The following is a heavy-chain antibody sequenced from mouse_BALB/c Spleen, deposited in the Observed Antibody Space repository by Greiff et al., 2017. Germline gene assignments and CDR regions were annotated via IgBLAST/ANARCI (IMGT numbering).Heavy chain of an antibody. CDR1: GYSITSGYY. CDR3: AKVPLITTVVESYWYFDV. J-gene: IGHJ1*01. Sequence: EVKLQESGPGLVKPSQSLSLTCSVTGYSITSGYYWNWIRQFPGNKLEWMGYISYDGSNNYNPSLKNRISITRDTSKNQFFLKLNSVTTEDTATYYCAKVPLITTVVESYWYFDVWGAGTTVTVSS. D-gene: IGHD1-1*01. V-gene: IGHV3-6*02. CDR2: ISYDGSN.